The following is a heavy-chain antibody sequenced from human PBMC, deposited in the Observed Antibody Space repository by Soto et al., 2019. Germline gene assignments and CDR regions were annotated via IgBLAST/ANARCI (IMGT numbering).Heavy chain of an antibody. Sequence: XESLTISCKGSGYSFTSYWIGWVRQMPGKGLEWMGIIYPGDSDTRYSPSFQGQVTISADKSISTAYLQWSSLKASDTAMYYCARPVAAAGTVGRIDYWGQGTLVTVSS. CDR2: IYPGDSDT. D-gene: IGHD6-13*01. CDR3: ARPVAAAGTVGRIDY. CDR1: GYSFTSYW. V-gene: IGHV5-51*01. J-gene: IGHJ4*02.